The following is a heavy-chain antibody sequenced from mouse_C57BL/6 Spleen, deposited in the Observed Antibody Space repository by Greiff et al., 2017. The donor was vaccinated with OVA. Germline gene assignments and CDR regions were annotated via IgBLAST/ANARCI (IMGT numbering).Heavy chain of an antibody. Sequence: EVQLQQSGPELVKPGDSVKMSCKASGYTFTDYNMHWVKQSHGKSLEWIGYINPNNGGTSYNQKFKGKATLTVNKSSSTAYMELSSLTSEDSAVYYCARGNWDGWYFDVWGTGTTVTVSS. CDR1: GYTFTDYN. V-gene: IGHV1-22*01. CDR3: ARGNWDGWYFDV. J-gene: IGHJ1*03. D-gene: IGHD4-1*01. CDR2: INPNNGGT.